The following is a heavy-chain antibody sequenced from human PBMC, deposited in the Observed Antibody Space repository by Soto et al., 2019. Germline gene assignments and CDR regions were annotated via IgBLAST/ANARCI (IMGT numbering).Heavy chain of an antibody. J-gene: IGHJ5*02. V-gene: IGHV4-30-2*01. Sequence: SGSLSLTCAASGVSISSGGYSWGWTGQPSGKSKEWIGYIYNSGSTYYSANLKSRVNISVDSSKNQFSVKQCCATAAHTAVYYCARIPSPWGQGTLVTVS. D-gene: IGHD2-21*01. CDR2: IYNSGST. CDR1: GVSISSGGYS. CDR3: ARIPSP.